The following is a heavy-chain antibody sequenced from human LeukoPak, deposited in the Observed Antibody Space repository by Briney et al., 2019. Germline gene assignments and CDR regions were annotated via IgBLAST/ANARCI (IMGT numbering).Heavy chain of an antibody. CDR3: AKHSPPGTMEIDY. V-gene: IGHV3-30*02. J-gene: IGHJ4*02. Sequence: PGGSLRLSCAASGFTLSSYGMHWVRQAPGKGLEWVAFVRYDGSNKDFADSVKGRFTISRDNSKNTLYLQMNSLRAEDTAVYYCAKHSPPGTMEIDYWGQGTLVTVSS. D-gene: IGHD1-7*01. CDR2: VRYDGSNK. CDR1: GFTLSSYG.